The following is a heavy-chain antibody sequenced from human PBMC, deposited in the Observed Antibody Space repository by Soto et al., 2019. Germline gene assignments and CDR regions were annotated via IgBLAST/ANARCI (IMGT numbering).Heavy chain of an antibody. V-gene: IGHV1-69*12. J-gene: IGHJ5*02. D-gene: IGHD4-4*01. CDR3: ARAPEGYTKRPIWFDP. CDR2: IIPIFGTA. CDR1: GGTFSSYA. Sequence: QVQLVQSGAEVKKPGSSVKVSCKASGGTFSSYAISWVRQAPGQGLEWMGGIIPIFGTANYAQKFQGRVTITADESTSTAYMELSSLSSEDTAVYYGARAPEGYTKRPIWFDPWGQGTLVTVSS.